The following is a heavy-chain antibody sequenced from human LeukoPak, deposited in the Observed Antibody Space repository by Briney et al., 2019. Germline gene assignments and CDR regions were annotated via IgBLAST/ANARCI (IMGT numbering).Heavy chain of an antibody. D-gene: IGHD3-3*02. CDR3: ARGQGGAPHFRAGMDV. Sequence: SVKVSCKASGYTFTSYGISWVRQAPGQGLEWMGGIIPIFGTANYAQKFQGRVTITADESTSTAYMELSSLRSEDTAVYYCARGQGGAPHFRAGMDVWGQGTTVTVSS. CDR1: GYTFTSYG. V-gene: IGHV1-69*13. J-gene: IGHJ6*02. CDR2: IIPIFGTA.